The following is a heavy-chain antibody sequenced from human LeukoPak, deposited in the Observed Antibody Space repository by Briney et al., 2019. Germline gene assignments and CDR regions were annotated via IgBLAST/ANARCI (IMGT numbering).Heavy chain of an antibody. CDR3: ARARDWAGYSYGFYY. V-gene: IGHV1-69*13. J-gene: IGHJ4*02. Sequence: ASVKVSCKASGGTFSSYAISWVRQAPGQGLEWMGGIIPIFGTANYAQKFQGRVTITADESTSTAYMELSSLRSEDTAVYYCARARDWAGYSYGFYYWGQGTLVTVSS. D-gene: IGHD5-18*01. CDR2: IIPIFGTA. CDR1: GGTFSSYA.